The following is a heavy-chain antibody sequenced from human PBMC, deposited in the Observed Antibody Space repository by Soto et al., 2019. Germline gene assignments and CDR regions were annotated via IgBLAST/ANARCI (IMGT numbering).Heavy chain of an antibody. D-gene: IGHD2-8*02. Sequence: QPGGSLRLSCAASGFLFSSYGMHWVRQAPGKGLEWVALLSYDGSNKYYADSLKGRATISAVWSAQQMSLELKSVTAADTAVYYCARGHWSDLLSNWGPGTLVTVSS. CDR3: ARGHWSDLLSN. V-gene: IGHV3-30*03. CDR1: GFLFSSYG. CDR2: LSYDGSNK. J-gene: IGHJ4*02.